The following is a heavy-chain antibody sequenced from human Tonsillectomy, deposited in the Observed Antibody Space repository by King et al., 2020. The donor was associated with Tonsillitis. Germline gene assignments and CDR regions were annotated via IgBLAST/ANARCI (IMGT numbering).Heavy chain of an antibody. Sequence: EVQLVESGAEVKKPGESLRISCKGSGYRFISYWITWVRQMPGKGLEWMGTIDPSDSYANYSPSLQGHVTISADKSIGTVYLQWSGLEASDTAMYYCAGXXXMGXXAAXYYYYMDVXGKGXTVTVSS. CDR1: GYRFISYW. J-gene: IGHJ6*03. D-gene: IGHD2-2*01. CDR2: IDPSDSYA. CDR3: AGXXXMGXXAAXYYYYMDV. V-gene: IGHV5-10-1*03.